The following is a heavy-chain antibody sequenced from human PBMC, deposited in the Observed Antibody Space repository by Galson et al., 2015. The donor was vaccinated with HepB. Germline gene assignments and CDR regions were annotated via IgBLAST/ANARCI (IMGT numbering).Heavy chain of an antibody. CDR2: ISYDGSNK. D-gene: IGHD5-18*01. V-gene: IGHV3-30-3*01. CDR3: ARMRGNTAMGPGGDY. J-gene: IGHJ4*02. CDR1: GFTFSSYA. Sequence: SLRLSCAASGFTFSSYAMHWVRQAPGKGLERVAVISYDGSNKYYADSVKGRFTISRDNSKNTLYLQMNSLRAEDTAVYYCARMRGNTAMGPGGDYWGQGTLVTVSS.